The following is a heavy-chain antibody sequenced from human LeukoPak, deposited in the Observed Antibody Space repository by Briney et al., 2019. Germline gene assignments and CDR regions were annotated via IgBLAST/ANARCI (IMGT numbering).Heavy chain of an antibody. V-gene: IGHV4-31*03. CDR1: GGSISSGGYY. Sequence: PSETLSLTCTVSGGSISSGGYYWSWIRQHPGKGLEWIGYIYYSGSTYYNPSLKSRVTISVDTSKNQFSLQLNSVTPEDTAVYYCARGFYDSSGYYYLGYYGMDVWGQGTTVTVSS. CDR2: IYYSGST. CDR3: ARGFYDSSGYYYLGYYGMDV. J-gene: IGHJ6*02. D-gene: IGHD3-22*01.